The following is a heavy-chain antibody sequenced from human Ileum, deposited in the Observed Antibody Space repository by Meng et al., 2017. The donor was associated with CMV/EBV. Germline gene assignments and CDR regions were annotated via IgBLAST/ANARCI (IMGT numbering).Heavy chain of an antibody. D-gene: IGHD1-26*01. CDR1: GYTFTGYY. CDR2: INPNSGGT. Sequence: QVQLVQSRAEVKTPGASVKVSCKASGYTFTGYYMHWVRQAPGQGLEWMGWINPNSGGTSYAQKFQGRVTMTTDASTKTVYMELRNLRSDDTAVYYCSRETVGAGDYWGQGTLVTVSS. CDR3: SRETVGAGDY. J-gene: IGHJ4*02. V-gene: IGHV1-2*02.